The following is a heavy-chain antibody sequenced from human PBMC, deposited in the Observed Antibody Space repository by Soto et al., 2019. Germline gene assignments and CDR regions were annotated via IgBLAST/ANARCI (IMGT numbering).Heavy chain of an antibody. V-gene: IGHV3-23*01. Sequence: PGGSLRLSCAASGFTFSSYAMSWVRQAPGKGLEWVSTISDSGGSTYYADSVKGRFTISRDNSKNTLYLQMNSLRAEDTAVYYCAKDRGYSGYDMYYFDYWGQGTLVTVSS. CDR2: ISDSGGST. J-gene: IGHJ4*02. CDR1: GFTFSSYA. D-gene: IGHD5-12*01. CDR3: AKDRGYSGYDMYYFDY.